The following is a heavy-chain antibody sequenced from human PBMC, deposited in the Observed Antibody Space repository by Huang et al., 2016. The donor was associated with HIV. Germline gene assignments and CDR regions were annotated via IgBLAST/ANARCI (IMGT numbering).Heavy chain of an antibody. CDR3: ARHGRVAGHYYNNMDV. CDR2: IYYRGNT. Sequence: LQLQESGPGLVKSSETLSLICTVSGGSISSSSYYWGWIRQPPGKGPEWIGRIYYRGNTNYNPPLKSRVTISVDTSKNQFSLKVNSVTAADTAVYYCARHGRVAGHYYNNMDVWGRGTTVTVSS. D-gene: IGHD6-19*01. V-gene: IGHV4-39*01. J-gene: IGHJ6*02. CDR1: GGSISSSSYY.